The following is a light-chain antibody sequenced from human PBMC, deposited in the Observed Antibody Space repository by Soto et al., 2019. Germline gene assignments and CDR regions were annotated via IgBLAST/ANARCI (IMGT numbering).Light chain of an antibody. J-gene: IGLJ1*01. CDR1: SSDIGFYNY. CDR3: SSYQSSSTPYV. Sequence: QSVLTQPASVSGSPGQSITISCSGTSSDIGFYNYVSWYQQHPGKAPKLIIHQVNNRPSGISARFCGSKSGNTASLTISGLQAEDEADYFCSSYQSSSTPYVFGTGTKLTVL. V-gene: IGLV2-14*01. CDR2: QVN.